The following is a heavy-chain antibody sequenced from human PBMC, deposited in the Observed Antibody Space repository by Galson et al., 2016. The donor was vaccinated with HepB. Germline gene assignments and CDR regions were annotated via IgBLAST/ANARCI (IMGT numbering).Heavy chain of an antibody. V-gene: IGHV4-39*01. Sequence: ETLSLTCTVSGDSISSSNYYWGWIRQPPRKGLEWIGSIYYSGSTYYNPSLKSRVTISVDTSRRQFYLRLNSVTAAETAVYYCARHDTMVQGGYYGMDVWGQGTTVTVSS. D-gene: IGHD3-10*01. CDR1: GDSISSSNYY. CDR2: IYYSGST. J-gene: IGHJ6*02. CDR3: ARHDTMVQGGYYGMDV.